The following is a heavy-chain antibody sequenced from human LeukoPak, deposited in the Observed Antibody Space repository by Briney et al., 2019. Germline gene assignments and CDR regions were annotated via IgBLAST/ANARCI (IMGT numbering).Heavy chain of an antibody. D-gene: IGHD3-10*01. CDR3: ARQSQGITMVRGVIYY. CDR1: GGSFSGYY. Sequence: SETLSLTCAVYGGSFSGYYWSWIRQPPGKGLEWIGEINHSGSTNYNPSLKSRVTISVDTSKNQFSPKLSSVTAADTAVYYCARQSQGITMVRGVIYYWGQGTLVTVSS. CDR2: INHSGST. J-gene: IGHJ4*02. V-gene: IGHV4-34*01.